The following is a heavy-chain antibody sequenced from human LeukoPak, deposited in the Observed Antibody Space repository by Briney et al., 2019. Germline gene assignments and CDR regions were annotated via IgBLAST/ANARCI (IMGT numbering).Heavy chain of an antibody. CDR3: ARALATMFFDY. D-gene: IGHD5-12*01. CDR2: IYYRGST. Sequence: PSETLSLTCTVSDGSISSYYWSCIRQPPGKGLEWIGNIYYRGSTNYNPSLKSRVTISLDTSNNQFSLKFNSVTAADTAVYYCARALATMFFDYWGQGTLVTVST. J-gene: IGHJ4*02. CDR1: DGSISSYY. V-gene: IGHV4-59*01.